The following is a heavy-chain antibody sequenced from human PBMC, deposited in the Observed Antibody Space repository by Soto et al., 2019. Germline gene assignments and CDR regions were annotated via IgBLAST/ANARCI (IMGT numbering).Heavy chain of an antibody. Sequence: GGSLRLSCAASGFSFSTSTMNWVRQAPGKGLEWVSYISSGSTTIYYADSVKGRFTISRDNGKNSLYLQMNSLSAEDTAIYYCAKVNTIFGVESYYYGMDVWGQGTTVTVSS. J-gene: IGHJ6*02. CDR1: GFSFSTST. CDR3: AKVNTIFGVESYYYGMDV. D-gene: IGHD3-3*01. V-gene: IGHV3-48*01. CDR2: ISSGSTTI.